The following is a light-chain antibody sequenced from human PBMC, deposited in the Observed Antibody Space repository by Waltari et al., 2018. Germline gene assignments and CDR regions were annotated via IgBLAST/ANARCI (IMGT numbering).Light chain of an antibody. CDR3: QQYNNWPPLT. J-gene: IGKJ4*01. Sequence: EIVMTQSPATLSVSPGERATLSCRASQSVDSPLAWYQQKPGQAPRLLLHGASTRATGIPARFRGSGSGTDFTLIIDSLESEDFAVYYCQQYNNWPPLTFGGGTKVEIK. V-gene: IGKV3-15*01. CDR2: GAS. CDR1: QSVDSP.